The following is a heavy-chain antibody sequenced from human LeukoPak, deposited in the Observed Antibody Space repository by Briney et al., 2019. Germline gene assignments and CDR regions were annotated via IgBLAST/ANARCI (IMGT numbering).Heavy chain of an antibody. CDR2: ISGSGGST. Sequence: GRSLRLSCAASGFTFDDYAMHWVRQAPGKGLEWVSAISGSGGSTYYADSVKGRFTISRDNSKNTLYLQMNSLRAEDTAVYYCARKPDSSGWYFDYWGQGTLVTVSS. D-gene: IGHD6-19*01. J-gene: IGHJ4*02. V-gene: IGHV3-23*01. CDR1: GFTFDDYA. CDR3: ARKPDSSGWYFDY.